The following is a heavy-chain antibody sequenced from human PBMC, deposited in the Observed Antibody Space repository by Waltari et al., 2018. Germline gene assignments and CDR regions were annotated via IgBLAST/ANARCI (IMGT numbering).Heavy chain of an antibody. J-gene: IGHJ4*02. CDR2: IYYSGRT. D-gene: IGHD3-10*01. CDR3: ARYYYGSGSYLDY. V-gene: IGHV4-59*01. Sequence: QVQLQESGPGLVKPSETLSLTCTVSGGSISSYYWSWIRQPPGKGLGLIGNIYYSGRTSYNPSLMSRVTISVDTSKNQFSLKLSSVTAADTAVYYCARYYYGSGSYLDYWGQGTLVTVSA. CDR1: GGSISSYY.